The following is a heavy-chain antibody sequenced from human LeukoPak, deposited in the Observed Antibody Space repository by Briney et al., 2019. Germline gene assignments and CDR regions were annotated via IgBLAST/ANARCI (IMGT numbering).Heavy chain of an antibody. D-gene: IGHD6-6*01. Sequence: PGGSLRLSCAASGFTFSSYAMHWVRQAPGKGLEYVSAISSNGGSTYYANSVKGRFTISRDNSKNTLYLQMGSLRAEDMAVYYCARGQLVPRTAFDIWGQGTKVTVSS. V-gene: IGHV3-64*01. J-gene: IGHJ3*02. CDR2: ISSNGGST. CDR3: ARGQLVPRTAFDI. CDR1: GFTFSSYA.